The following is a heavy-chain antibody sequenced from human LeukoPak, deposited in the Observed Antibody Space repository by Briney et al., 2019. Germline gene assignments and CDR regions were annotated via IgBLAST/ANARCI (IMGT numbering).Heavy chain of an antibody. CDR1: GGSISSGSYY. CDR2: IYTSGST. CDR3: ARARSGGNSVDY. J-gene: IGHJ4*02. V-gene: IGHV4-61*02. D-gene: IGHD4-23*01. Sequence: SETLSLTCTVSGGSISSGSYYWSWIRQPAGKGLEWIGRIYTSGSTNYNPSLKSRVTISVDTSKNQFSLKLSSVTAADTAVYYCARARSGGNSVDYWGQGTLVTVSS.